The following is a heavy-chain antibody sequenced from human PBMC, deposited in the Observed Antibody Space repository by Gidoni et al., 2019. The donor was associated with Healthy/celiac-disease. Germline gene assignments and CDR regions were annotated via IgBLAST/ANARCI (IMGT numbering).Heavy chain of an antibody. D-gene: IGHD6-19*01. V-gene: IGHV3-23*01. J-gene: IGHJ3*02. CDR2: ISDGTGST. CDR3: AKGIYSSGWYGAFDI. CDR1: GFTFSSYA. Sequence: EVQLLESGGGLVHPGGSLRLSCAASGFTFSSYAMTWVRQAPGRGLEWVSAISDGTGSTNYADSVKGRFTISRDNSKNTLYLQMNSLRAEDTAVYYCAKGIYSSGWYGAFDIWGQGTKVTVSP.